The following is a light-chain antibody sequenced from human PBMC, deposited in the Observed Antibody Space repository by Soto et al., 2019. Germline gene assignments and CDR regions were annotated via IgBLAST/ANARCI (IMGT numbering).Light chain of an antibody. CDR3: QTWGTGV. J-gene: IGLJ3*02. CDR2: LNSDGSH. Sequence: QPVLTQSPSASASLGASVKLTCTLSRGHSSYAIAWHQQQPEKGPRYLMKLNSDGSHSKGDGIPDRFSGSSSGAERYLTISSLQSEDEADYYCQTWGTGVFGGGTKVTVL. CDR1: RGHSSYA. V-gene: IGLV4-69*01.